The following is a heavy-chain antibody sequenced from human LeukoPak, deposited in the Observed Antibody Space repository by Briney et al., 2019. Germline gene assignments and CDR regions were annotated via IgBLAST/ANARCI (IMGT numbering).Heavy chain of an antibody. J-gene: IGHJ4*02. CDR2: ISPSSGDT. Sequence: ASVKVSCKASGYTFSDYFIHWVRQAPGQGPEWVGWISPSSGDTEYAQKFRGRVTMTRDTSIKTAYMELTGLTSDDTAVYYCARWAPSMKSCYDFEFWGQGTLVTVSS. D-gene: IGHD5-12*01. V-gene: IGHV1-2*02. CDR3: ARWAPSMKSCYDFEF. CDR1: GYTFSDYF.